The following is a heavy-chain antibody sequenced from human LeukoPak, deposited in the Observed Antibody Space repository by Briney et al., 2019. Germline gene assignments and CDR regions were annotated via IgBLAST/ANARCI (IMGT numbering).Heavy chain of an antibody. CDR2: IYYSGST. D-gene: IGHD1-7*01. CDR3: ARVPGGGTAAN. J-gene: IGHJ3*01. Sequence: PSETLSLTCTVSGGSVSSGSYYWSWIRQPPGKGLEWIGYIYYSGSTNYNPSLKSRVTISVDTSKNQFSLKLRSVTAADTPVYYCARVPGGGTAANWGQGTMVTVSS. CDR1: GGSVSSGSYY. V-gene: IGHV4-61*01.